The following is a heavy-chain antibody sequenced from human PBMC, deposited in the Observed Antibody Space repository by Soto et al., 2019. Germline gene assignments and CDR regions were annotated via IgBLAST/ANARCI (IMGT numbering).Heavy chain of an antibody. CDR3: ARLGGSYAVPHFDY. Sequence: SETLSLTCAVSSGSIDNIYWWSWVRQSPGKGLEWIGETSHDGVTNYNPSLKGRVTISVDKSKNQFSLKLSSVTAADTAVYYCARLGGSYAVPHFDYWGQGTLVTVSS. D-gene: IGHD1-26*01. V-gene: IGHV4-4*02. CDR2: TSHDGVT. CDR1: SGSIDNIYW. J-gene: IGHJ4*02.